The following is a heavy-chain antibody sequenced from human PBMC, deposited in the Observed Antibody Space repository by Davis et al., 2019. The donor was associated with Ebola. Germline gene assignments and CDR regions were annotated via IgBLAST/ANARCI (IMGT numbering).Heavy chain of an antibody. J-gene: IGHJ4*02. V-gene: IGHV3-21*01. CDR2: ISRSSSYI. CDR3: ARIKSGYYIDY. CDR1: GFTFSSYS. D-gene: IGHD3-3*01. Sequence: GESLKISCAASGFTFSSYSMNWVRQAPGKGLEWVSSISRSSSYIYYADSVKGRFTISRDNSKNTLYLQMNSLRAEDTAVYYCARIKSGYYIDYWGQGTLVTVSS.